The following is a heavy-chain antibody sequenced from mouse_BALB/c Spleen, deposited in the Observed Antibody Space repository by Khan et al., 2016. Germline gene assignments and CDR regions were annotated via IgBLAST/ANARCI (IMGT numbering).Heavy chain of an antibody. J-gene: IGHJ4*01. CDR3: ARDGWGYYAMDY. D-gene: IGHD2-2*01. CDR1: GFSLIAYG. CDR2: IWGDGTT. Sequence: QVQLKQSGPGLVAPSQSLSITCTVSGFSLIAYGVNWVRQPPGKSLEWLGMIWGDGTTDYNSAIKSRMNITKDNSKSPVFLKMNSLQTDDTARYYCARDGWGYYAMDYWGQGTSVTVSS. V-gene: IGHV2-6-7*01.